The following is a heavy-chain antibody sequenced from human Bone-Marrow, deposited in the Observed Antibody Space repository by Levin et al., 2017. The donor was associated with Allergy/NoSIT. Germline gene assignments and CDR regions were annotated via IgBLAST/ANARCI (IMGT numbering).Heavy chain of an antibody. Sequence: GESLKTSCAASGFTFSDYWMNWVRQAPGKGLEWVANINQHGNEKYYMDSVKGRFTISRDNPKNSLDLQMNSLRAEDTAVYYCARDGVAPGVYFDSWGQGVLVIVSS. CDR1: GFTFSDYW. CDR2: INQHGNEK. J-gene: IGHJ4*02. D-gene: IGHD2-2*01. V-gene: IGHV3-7*01. CDR3: ARDGVAPGVYFDS.